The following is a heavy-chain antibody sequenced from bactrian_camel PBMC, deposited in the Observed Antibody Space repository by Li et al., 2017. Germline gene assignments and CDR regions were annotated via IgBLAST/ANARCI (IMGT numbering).Heavy chain of an antibody. D-gene: IGHD3*01. J-gene: IGHJ4*01. CDR2: IYLGGGST. CDR3: AAGYGCYSGSSRREYAY. CDR1: GYNYSRYY. V-gene: IGHV3S31*01. Sequence: DVKLVESGGGSVQAGGSLRLSCAVSGYNYSRYYCRGWFRQAPDKEREGVAAIYLGGGSTYYADSVKGRFTISQDNAKNTLYLQMDNQKPEDTAIYYCAAGYGCYSGSSRREYAYWGQGTQVTVS.